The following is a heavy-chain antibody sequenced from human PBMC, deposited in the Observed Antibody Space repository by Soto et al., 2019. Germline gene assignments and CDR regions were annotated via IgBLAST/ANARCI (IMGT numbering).Heavy chain of an antibody. Sequence: GASVKVSCKASGYTFTSYGISWVRQAPGQGLEWMGWISAYNGNTNYAQKLQGRVTMTTDTSTSTAYMELRSLRSDDTAVYYCARDSRYYDISGYYSPSVFDYSGQGTLVTVYS. CDR1: GYTFTSYG. D-gene: IGHD3-22*01. V-gene: IGHV1-18*04. CDR3: ARDSRYYDISGYYSPSVFDY. CDR2: ISAYNGNT. J-gene: IGHJ4*02.